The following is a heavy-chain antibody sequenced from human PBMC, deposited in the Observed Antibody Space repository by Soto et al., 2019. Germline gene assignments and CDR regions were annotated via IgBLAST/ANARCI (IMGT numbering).Heavy chain of an antibody. CDR3: ARTGRHDVTTVTTTDFDY. CDR2: ISAYNGNT. V-gene: IGHV1-18*01. Sequence: QVQLVQSGAEVKKPGASVKVSCKASGYTFTSYGISWVRQAPGQGLEWMGWISAYNGNTNYAQKLQGRVTMTTDTSTSTAYMELRSLRSDDTAVYYCARTGRHDVTTVTTTDFDYWGQGTLVTVSS. D-gene: IGHD4-17*01. CDR1: GYTFTSYG. J-gene: IGHJ4*02.